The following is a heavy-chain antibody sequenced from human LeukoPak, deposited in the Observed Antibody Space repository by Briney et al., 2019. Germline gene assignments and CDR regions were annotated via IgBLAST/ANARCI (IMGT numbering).Heavy chain of an antibody. CDR3: AAGTGIVVVPAAPHFDY. J-gene: IGHJ4*02. Sequence: SVKVSCKASGFTFTSSAVQWVRQARGQRLEWIGWIVVGSGNTNYAQKFQERVTITRDMSTSTAYMELSSLRSEDTAVYYCAAGTGIVVVPAAPHFDYWGQGTLVTVSS. V-gene: IGHV1-58*01. CDR2: IVVGSGNT. CDR1: GFTFTSSA. D-gene: IGHD2-2*01.